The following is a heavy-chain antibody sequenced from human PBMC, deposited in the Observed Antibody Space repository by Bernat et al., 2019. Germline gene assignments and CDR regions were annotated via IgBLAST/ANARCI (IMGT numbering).Heavy chain of an antibody. V-gene: IGHV7-4-1*02. Sequence: QVQLVQSGSELKKPGASVKVSCKASGYTFTRYAMNWVRQAPGQGLEWMGWNNTNTGNPTYAQDFTGRFVFSVDTSASTAYLQISSLKAEDTAVYYCVRVLRYSGYPPPPMDVWGKGTTVTVSS. CDR3: VRVLRYSGYPPPPMDV. J-gene: IGHJ6*03. CDR2: NNTNTGNP. D-gene: IGHD5-12*01. CDR1: GYTFTRYA.